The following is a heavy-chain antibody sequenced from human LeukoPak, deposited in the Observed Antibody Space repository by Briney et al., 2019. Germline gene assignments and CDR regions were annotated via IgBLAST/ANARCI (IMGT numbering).Heavy chain of an antibody. V-gene: IGHV4-61*02. CDR3: ARSDFWSGSNFPAPDY. J-gene: IGHJ4*02. CDR2: IYTSGST. Sequence: PSETLSLTCTVSGGSISSGSYYWSWIRQPAGKGLEWIGRIYTSGSTNYNPSLKSRVTISVDTSKNQFSLKLSSVTAADTAVYYCARSDFWSGSNFPAPDYWGQGTLVTVSS. CDR1: GGSISSGSYY. D-gene: IGHD3-3*01.